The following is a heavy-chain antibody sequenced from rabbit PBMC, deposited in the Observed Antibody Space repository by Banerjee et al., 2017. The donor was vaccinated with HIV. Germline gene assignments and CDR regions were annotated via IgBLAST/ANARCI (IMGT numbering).Heavy chain of an antibody. CDR2: INSSSRNV. D-gene: IGHD2-1*01. V-gene: IGHV1S45*01. CDR1: GFSFSNKYV. CDR3: ARRDVYDAAGASMYGDSMYAFNL. J-gene: IGHJ4*01. Sequence: QEQLEESGGDLVKPEGSLTITCTASGFSFSNKYVMCWVRQAPGKGLEWIGCINSSSRNVVYASWAAGRFTISKTSSTTVTLQMTSLTAADTATYFCARRDVYDAAGASMYGDSMYAFNLWGQGTLVTVS.